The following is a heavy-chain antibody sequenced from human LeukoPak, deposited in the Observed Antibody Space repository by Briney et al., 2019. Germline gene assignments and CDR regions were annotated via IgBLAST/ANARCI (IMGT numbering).Heavy chain of an antibody. D-gene: IGHD3-3*01. V-gene: IGHV3-23*01. Sequence: GGSLRLSCAASGVTFSSYAMNWVRQAPGRGPEWVSAISGSGGSTYYADSMKGRFTISRDNSKNTLYLQMNTLRAEDTAVYYCAKDGNNDFWSGYYYYFDYWGQGTLVTVSS. CDR2: ISGSGGST. CDR3: AKDGNNDFWSGYYYYFDY. CDR1: GVTFSSYA. J-gene: IGHJ4*02.